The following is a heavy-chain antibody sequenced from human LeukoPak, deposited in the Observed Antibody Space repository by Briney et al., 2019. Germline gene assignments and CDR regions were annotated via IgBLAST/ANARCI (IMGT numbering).Heavy chain of an antibody. J-gene: IGHJ4*02. Sequence: PSETLSLTCTVSGDSISNYYWSWIRQHPGKGLEWIGYIYYSGSTYYNPSLKSRVTISVDTSKNQFSLKLSSVTAADTAVYYCARFHMVRGVVNHFDYWGQGTLVTVSS. V-gene: IGHV4-59*06. CDR3: ARFHMVRGVVNHFDY. CDR1: GDSISNYY. CDR2: IYYSGST. D-gene: IGHD3-10*01.